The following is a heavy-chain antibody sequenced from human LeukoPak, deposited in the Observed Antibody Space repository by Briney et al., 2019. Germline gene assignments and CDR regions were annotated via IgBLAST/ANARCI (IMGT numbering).Heavy chain of an antibody. J-gene: IGHJ4*02. CDR1: GYTFTGYY. Sequence: GASVKVSCKASGYTFTGYYMHWVRQAPGQGLEWMGWINPNSGGTNYAQKFQGRVTMTRDTSISTAYMELSRLRSDDTAVYYCARDLEDYSLPGYFDYWGQGTLVTVSS. CDR3: ARDLEDYSLPGYFDY. V-gene: IGHV1-2*02. CDR2: INPNSGGT. D-gene: IGHD2-15*01.